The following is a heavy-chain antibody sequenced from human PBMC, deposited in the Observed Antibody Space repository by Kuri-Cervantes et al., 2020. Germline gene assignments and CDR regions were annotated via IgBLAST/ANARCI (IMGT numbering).Heavy chain of an antibody. CDR1: GGSISSGGYS. CDR3: ARTGDYCGCDCGWYFDL. J-gene: IGHJ2*01. Sequence: SQTLSLTCGVSGGSISSGGYSWNWRRQPPGKGLEWIGYIYYSGSTYYNPSLKSPVTISVDPSQNQFSLELSSVTAADTAVYYCARTGDYCGCDCGWYFDLWGRGTLVTVSS. V-gene: IGHV4-31*02. D-gene: IGHD2-21*02. CDR2: IYYSGST.